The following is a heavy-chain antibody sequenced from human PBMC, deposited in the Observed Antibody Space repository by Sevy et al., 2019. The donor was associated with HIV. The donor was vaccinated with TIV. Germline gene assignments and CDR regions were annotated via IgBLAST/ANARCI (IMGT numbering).Heavy chain of an antibody. Sequence: GGSLRLSCAASGFTFNIYGMHWVRQAPGKGLEWVAVIWYDASKKYHADTVKGRFIISRDNSKNTTYLQMNSLRAEDSAVSYCAKDDAAYSSAWTFPDYWGQGTLVTVSS. J-gene: IGHJ4*02. CDR2: IWYDASKK. CDR1: GFTFNIYG. CDR3: AKDDAAYSSAWTFPDY. V-gene: IGHV3-33*06. D-gene: IGHD6-19*01.